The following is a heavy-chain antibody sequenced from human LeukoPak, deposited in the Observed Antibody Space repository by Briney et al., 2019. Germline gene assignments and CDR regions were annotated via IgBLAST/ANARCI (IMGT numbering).Heavy chain of an antibody. D-gene: IGHD4-17*01. Sequence: ASVKVSCKASGYTFTSYGISWVRQAPGQGLEWMGWMNSNSGETVSAQRFQGRITMTRNISISTAYMELSSLRSEDTAVYFCATTQHDYGDYSSDYWGQGTLVTVSS. CDR2: MNSNSGET. J-gene: IGHJ4*02. CDR1: GYTFTSYG. V-gene: IGHV1-8*02. CDR3: ATTQHDYGDYSSDY.